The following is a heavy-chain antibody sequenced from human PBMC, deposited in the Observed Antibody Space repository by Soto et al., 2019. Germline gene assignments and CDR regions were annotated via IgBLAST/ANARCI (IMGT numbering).Heavy chain of an antibody. CDR2: INPNSGGT. D-gene: IGHD6-19*01. V-gene: IGHV1-2*02. J-gene: IGHJ4*02. Sequence: QVQLVQSGAEVKKPGASVKVSCKASGYTFTSYYIHWVRQAPGQGLEWMGWINPNSGGTNYAQKFKARVTTTRETSIRTAYMKLGRMGSYDTAVYYCTIAVADLYFDYWGQGTMVTVSS. CDR3: TIAVADLYFDY. CDR1: GYTFTSYY.